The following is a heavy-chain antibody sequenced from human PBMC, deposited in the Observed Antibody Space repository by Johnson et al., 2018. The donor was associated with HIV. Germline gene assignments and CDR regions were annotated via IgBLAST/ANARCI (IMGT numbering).Heavy chain of an antibody. J-gene: IGHJ3*02. CDR3: ARDRYYDFWSGYNPGAFDI. Sequence: VQLVESGGGLVQPGGSLRLSCAASGLTFSNYWMTWVRQAPGKGLEWVANIKEDGSERYYVDSVKGRFTISRDNAKNSLYLQMNSLRAEDTAVYYCARDRYYDFWSGYNPGAFDIWGQGTMVTVSS. CDR1: GLTFSNYW. D-gene: IGHD3-3*01. CDR2: IKEDGSER. V-gene: IGHV3-7*05.